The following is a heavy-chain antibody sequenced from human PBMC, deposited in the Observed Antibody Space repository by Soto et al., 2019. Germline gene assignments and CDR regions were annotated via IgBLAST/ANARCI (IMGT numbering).Heavy chain of an antibody. CDR2: TFYRSKWYN. CDR1: GDSVSSRTAA. V-gene: IGHV6-1*01. J-gene: IGHJ6*02. D-gene: IGHD1-7*01. CDR3: AREGVLDLNTADYYYYYGMDV. Sequence: SLALTCAICGDSVSSRTAAGTWIRQSPSRGLEWLGRTFYRSKWYNDYPVSVKSRITINPDTSKNQFSLQLNSVTPEDTAVYYCAREGVLDLNTADYYYYYGMDVWGRRTTVTVSS.